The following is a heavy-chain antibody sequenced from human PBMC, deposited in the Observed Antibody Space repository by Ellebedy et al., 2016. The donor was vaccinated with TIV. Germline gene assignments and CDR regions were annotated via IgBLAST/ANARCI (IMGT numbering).Heavy chain of an antibody. J-gene: IGHJ4*02. CDR1: GYPFTTYG. V-gene: IGHV1-18*01. CDR3: PRGMALYYFDH. Sequence: AASVKVSCKASGYPFTTYGIVWLRQAPGQGPEWMGRITTYNGDTKYAQKLRGRVTMTTDTATRTAYMELKSLKSDDTAGYLSPRGMALYYFDHWGQGTLVTVSS. D-gene: IGHD2-8*01. CDR2: ITTYNGDT.